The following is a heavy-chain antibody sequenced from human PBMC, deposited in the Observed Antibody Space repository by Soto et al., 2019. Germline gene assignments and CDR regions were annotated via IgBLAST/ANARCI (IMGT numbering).Heavy chain of an antibody. V-gene: IGHV5-51*01. CDR1: GYSFTSYW. D-gene: IGHD2-8*02. Sequence: GESLKISCKGSGYSFTSYWMGWVCQMPGKGLEWMGIIYPGDSDTRYSPSFQGQVTISADKSISTAYLQWSSLKASDTAIYYCTCTEGAGNYHSGVHLWGQGTMVTVSS. CDR2: IYPGDSDT. J-gene: IGHJ6*02. CDR3: TCTEGAGNYHSGVHL.